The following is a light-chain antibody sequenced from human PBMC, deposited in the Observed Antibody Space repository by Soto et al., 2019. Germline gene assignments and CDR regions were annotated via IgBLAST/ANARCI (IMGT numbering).Light chain of an antibody. CDR3: QHYNNRPLT. CDR2: GAS. Sequence: EIVMTQSPVTPSVSPGERATLSCRASQSVSSNLAWYQQKPGQAPRLLIYGASSRATGIPARFSGSGSGTEFTLTISSLQSEDFAVYYCQHYNNRPLTFGGGTKVEIK. J-gene: IGKJ4*01. CDR1: QSVSSN. V-gene: IGKV3-15*01.